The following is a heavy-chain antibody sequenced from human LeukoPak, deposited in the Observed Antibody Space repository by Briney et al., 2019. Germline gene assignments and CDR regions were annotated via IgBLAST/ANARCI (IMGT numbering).Heavy chain of an antibody. CDR2: INQGGSKV. CDR1: GFTFSSYW. V-gene: IGHV3-7*01. J-gene: IGHJ3*02. D-gene: IGHD6-13*01. CDR3: ARPIYSSSWDAFNI. Sequence: GGSLRLSCAASGFTFSSYWMSWVRQAPGKGLECVANINQGGSKVYYVDSVKGRFTISRDKAKKSLFLQMNSLRAEDTAVYYCARPIYSSSWDAFNIWGQGTMVTVSS.